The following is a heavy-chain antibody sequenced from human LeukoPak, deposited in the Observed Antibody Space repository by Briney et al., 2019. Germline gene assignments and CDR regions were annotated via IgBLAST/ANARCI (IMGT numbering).Heavy chain of an antibody. CDR1: GYTFTGYY. CDR3: AREQLWSPGFDY. D-gene: IGHD5-18*01. Sequence: ASVKVSCKASGYTFTGYYMHWVRQAPGQGLEWMGWINPNSGGTNYAQKFQGRVTMTRDTSISTAYMELSRLRSDDTAVYYCAREQLWSPGFDYWGQGTLVTVSS. J-gene: IGHJ4*02. V-gene: IGHV1-2*02. CDR2: INPNSGGT.